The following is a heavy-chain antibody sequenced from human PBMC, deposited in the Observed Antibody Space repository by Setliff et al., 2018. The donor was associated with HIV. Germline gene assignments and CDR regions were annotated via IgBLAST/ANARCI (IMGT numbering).Heavy chain of an antibody. CDR3: ARDPGGYDSSGFDAFDI. CDR1: GGTFSGYA. J-gene: IGHJ3*02. Sequence: ASVKVSCKASGGTFSGYAISWVRQAPGQGLEWMGGIIPIFGTANYAQKFQGRVTITADESTSTAYMELSSLRSEDTAVYYCARDPGGYDSSGFDAFDIWGQGTMVTVSS. V-gene: IGHV1-69*13. D-gene: IGHD3-22*01. CDR2: IIPIFGTA.